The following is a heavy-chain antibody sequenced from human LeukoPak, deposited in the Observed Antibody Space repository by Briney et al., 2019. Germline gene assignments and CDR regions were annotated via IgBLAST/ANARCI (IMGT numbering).Heavy chain of an antibody. V-gene: IGHV4-59*12. CDR1: GGSISSYY. D-gene: IGHD6-19*01. Sequence: SETLSLTCTVSGGSISSYYWSWIRQPPGKGLEWIGYLYYSGSTNYNPSLKSRVTISVDTSKNQFSLKLSSVTAADTAVYYCARGGYSSGWLGNWFDPWGQGTLVTVSS. CDR3: ARGGYSSGWLGNWFDP. J-gene: IGHJ5*02. CDR2: LYYSGST.